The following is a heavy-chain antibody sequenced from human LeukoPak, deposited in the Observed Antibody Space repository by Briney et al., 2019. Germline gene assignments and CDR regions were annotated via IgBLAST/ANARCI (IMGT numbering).Heavy chain of an antibody. J-gene: IGHJ4*02. CDR2: IKSKTDGVTT. CDR1: GFTFRSAL. CDR3: TTDQVVRGVTNDY. V-gene: IGHV3-15*01. D-gene: IGHD3-10*01. Sequence: GGSLRLSRVASGFTFRSALMNCVRQAPGRGLEWVGRIKSKTDGVTTDYAAPVKGRFTILRDDSKTTLYLQKNSLQTEDTAVYYCTTDQVVRGVTNDYWGQGTLVTVSS.